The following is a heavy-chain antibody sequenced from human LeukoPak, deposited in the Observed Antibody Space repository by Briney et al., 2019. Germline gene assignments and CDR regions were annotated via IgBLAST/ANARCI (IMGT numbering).Heavy chain of an antibody. CDR2: ISSSSGTI. V-gene: IGHV3-48*04. J-gene: IGHJ5*02. CDR1: GFTFSSCG. Sequence: QPGGSLRLSCAASGFTFSSCGMNWVRQAPGKGLEWVSYISSSSGTIYYADSVKGRFTISRDNAKDSLYLQMNSLRAEDTAVYYCAKCSGGNCYHSDDHWGQGTLVTVSP. D-gene: IGHD2-15*01. CDR3: AKCSGGNCYHSDDH.